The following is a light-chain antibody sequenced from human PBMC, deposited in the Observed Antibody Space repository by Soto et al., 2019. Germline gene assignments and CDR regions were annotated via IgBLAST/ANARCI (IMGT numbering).Light chain of an antibody. V-gene: IGLV2-23*01. J-gene: IGLJ1*01. CDR1: SSDIGNYNL. CDR2: EGS. Sequence: QSALTQPASVSGSPGQSITISCTGTSSDIGNYNLVFWYQQHPGKAPKLMIYEGSKRPSGVSNRFSGSKSGNTASLTISGLQAEDEADYYCCSYAGSITYVFGTGTKSPS. CDR3: CSYAGSITYV.